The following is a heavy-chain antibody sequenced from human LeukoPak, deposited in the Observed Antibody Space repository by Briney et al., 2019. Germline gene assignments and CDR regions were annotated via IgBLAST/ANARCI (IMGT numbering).Heavy chain of an antibody. CDR3: ARGPIGPTKWSFDV. D-gene: IGHD1-26*01. CDR2: IKHNGSP. CDR1: GGPFRDSY. V-gene: IGHV4-34*01. J-gene: IGHJ3*01. Sequence: PSETLSLTCAVYGGPFRDSYWNWIRQTPKKGLEWIGEIKHNGSPTYTPSLKSRATISVDTSKNQFSLKLSSVTAADTAVYYCARGPIGPTKWSFDVWDQGKLVTVSS.